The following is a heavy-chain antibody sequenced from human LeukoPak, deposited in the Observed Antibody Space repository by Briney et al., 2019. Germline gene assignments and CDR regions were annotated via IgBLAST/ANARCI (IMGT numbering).Heavy chain of an antibody. V-gene: IGHV3-15*01. D-gene: IGHD4-17*01. CDR2: IKRTTDGGTT. J-gene: IGHJ4*02. Sequence: GPLRLSCATSGLTFINAWMSWVRQAPGKGLEWVGRIKRTTDGGTTDYGAPVKDRFTISRDDSKNTLYLQMNSLKTEDTAVYYCTKFDYAAFEYWGQGALVTVSS. CDR1: GLTFINAW. CDR3: TKFDYAAFEY.